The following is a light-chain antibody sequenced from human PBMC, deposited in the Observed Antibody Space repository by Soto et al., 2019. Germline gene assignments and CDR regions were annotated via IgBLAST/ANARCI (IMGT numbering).Light chain of an antibody. CDR2: AAS. Sequence: DIQMTQSPSSLSASVEDRVIITCRASQSISNHLNWYQQKPGKAPKLLIFAASSLQSGVPSRFSGSRSGPDFTLTISSLQPEDFATYYSQQSYSSPPTFGQGTKV. J-gene: IGKJ1*01. CDR1: QSISNH. CDR3: QQSYSSPPT. V-gene: IGKV1-39*01.